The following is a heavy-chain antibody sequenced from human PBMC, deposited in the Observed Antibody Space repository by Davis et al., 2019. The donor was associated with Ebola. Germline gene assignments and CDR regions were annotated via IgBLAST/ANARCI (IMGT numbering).Heavy chain of an antibody. CDR3: ASARRDGYSYYYYGMDV. D-gene: IGHD5-24*01. CDR2: IIPILGIA. J-gene: IGHJ6*02. Sequence: SVKVSCKASGGTFSSYAISWVRQAPGQGLEWLGRIIPILGIANYAQKFQGRVTITADKSTSTAYMELSSLRSEDTAVYYCASARRDGYSYYYYGMDVWGQGTTVTVSS. CDR1: GGTFSSYA. V-gene: IGHV1-69*04.